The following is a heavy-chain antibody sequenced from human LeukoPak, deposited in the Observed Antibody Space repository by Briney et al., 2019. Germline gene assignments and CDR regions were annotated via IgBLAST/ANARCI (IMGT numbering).Heavy chain of an antibody. D-gene: IGHD1-26*01. CDR3: ARASGSPDDAFDI. V-gene: IGHV3-21*01. CDR2: ISSSSSYI. CDR1: GFTFSSYS. Sequence: PGGSLRLSCAASGFTFSSYSMNWVRQAPEKGLEWVSSISSSSSYIYYADSVKGRFTISRDNAKNSLYLQMNSLRAEDTAVYYCARASGSPDDAFDIWGQGTMVTVSS. J-gene: IGHJ3*02.